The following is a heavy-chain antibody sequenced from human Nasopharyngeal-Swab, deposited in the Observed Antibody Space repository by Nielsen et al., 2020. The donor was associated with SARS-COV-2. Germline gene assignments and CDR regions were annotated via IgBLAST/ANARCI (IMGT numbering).Heavy chain of an antibody. J-gene: IGHJ6*03. CDR1: GFTFSGSA. CDR2: IRRKANSYAT. Sequence: GGSLRLSCAAPGFTFSGSAMPSVRPASRTGLASAGRIRRKANSYATAYAASVKGRFTISRDDSKNTAYLQMNSLKTEDTAVYYCTRPLGATVVTALTGYYYYMDVWGKGTTVTVSS. CDR3: TRPLGATVVTALTGYYYYMDV. D-gene: IGHD4-23*01. V-gene: IGHV3-73*01.